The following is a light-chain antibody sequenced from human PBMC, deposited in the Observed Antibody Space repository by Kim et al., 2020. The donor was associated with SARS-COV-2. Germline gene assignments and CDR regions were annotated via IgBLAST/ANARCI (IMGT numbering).Light chain of an antibody. CDR1: NIISNW. Sequence: ASGGNRATNTCRARNIISNWLGWYQKKRGKATKLMNYETSRLERGVPSRFSGSGDGSEFTLTISILHPDDFATYFCQQYDTLWTFGPGTKVDIK. CDR3: QQYDTLWT. CDR2: ETS. J-gene: IGKJ1*01. V-gene: IGKV1-5*01.